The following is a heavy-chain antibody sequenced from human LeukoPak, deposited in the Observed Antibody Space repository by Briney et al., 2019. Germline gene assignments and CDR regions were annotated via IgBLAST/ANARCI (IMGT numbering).Heavy chain of an antibody. V-gene: IGHV1-69*15. CDR3: AREPLGCGGDCHFDY. D-gene: IGHD2-21*02. CDR2: IIPIYDPV. Sequence: SVKVSCKASGGTFSSYAFSWMRQAPGQGLEWMGRIIPIYDPVDYAQRFQGRVTITADESTNTVYMELDSLTFEDTAVYYCAREPLGCGGDCHFDYWGQGTLVTVSS. J-gene: IGHJ4*02. CDR1: GGTFSSYA.